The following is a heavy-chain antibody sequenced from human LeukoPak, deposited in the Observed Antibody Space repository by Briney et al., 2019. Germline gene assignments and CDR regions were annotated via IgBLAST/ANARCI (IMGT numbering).Heavy chain of an antibody. CDR3: ARVGWIQDWYFDL. D-gene: IGHD5-18*01. Sequence: PSETLSLTCTVSGGSISSYYWSWIRQPSGKGLEWIRYVYYNGNTNYNPSLKSRVTISVDTSKNQFSLKLSSVTAADTAVYYCARVGWIQDWYFDLWGRGTLVTVSS. V-gene: IGHV4-59*01. CDR2: VYYNGNT. J-gene: IGHJ2*01. CDR1: GGSISSYY.